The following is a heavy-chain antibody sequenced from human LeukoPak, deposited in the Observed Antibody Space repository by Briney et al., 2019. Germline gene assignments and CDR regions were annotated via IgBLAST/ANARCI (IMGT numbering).Heavy chain of an antibody. J-gene: IGHJ4*02. CDR1: GFTFNDSG. CDR2: INWNGRSR. V-gene: IGHV3-20*04. D-gene: IGHD1-7*01. Sequence: PGGSLRLSCVASGFTFNDSGVSWVRQAPGKGLEWISGINWNGRSRGYADSVKGRFTISRDNAKNSLYLEMNSLRAEDTALYFCARPLGITGTTPFDFWGQGTRVTVSS. CDR3: ARPLGITGTTPFDF.